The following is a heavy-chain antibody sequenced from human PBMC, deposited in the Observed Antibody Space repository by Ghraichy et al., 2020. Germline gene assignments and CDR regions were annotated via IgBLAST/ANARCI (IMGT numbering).Heavy chain of an antibody. V-gene: IGHV3-53*01. CDR2: IYSGGYT. D-gene: IGHD1-26*01. CDR3: AGGTTKPLFDY. CDR1: GFTVSSNY. Sequence: GESLNISCAASGFTVSSNYMSWVRQAPGKGLEWVSVIYSGGYTYYADSVKGRFTISRDNSKNTLYLQMNSLRAEDTAVYYCAGGTTKPLFDYWGQGTLVTVSS. J-gene: IGHJ4*02.